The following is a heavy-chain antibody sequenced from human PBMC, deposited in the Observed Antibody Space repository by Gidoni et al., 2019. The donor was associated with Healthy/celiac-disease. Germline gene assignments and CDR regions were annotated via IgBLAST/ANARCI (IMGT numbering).Heavy chain of an antibody. CDR1: GFTFSSYS. Sequence: EVQLVESGGGLVKPGGSLRLSCAASGFTFSSYSMNWVRQAPGKGLEWVSSISSSSSYIYYADSVKGRFTISRDNAKNSLYLKMNSLRAEDTAVYYCARGPSIAARHGSYNDYWGQGTLVTVSS. D-gene: IGHD6-6*01. CDR2: ISSSSSYI. CDR3: ARGPSIAARHGSYNDY. V-gene: IGHV3-21*01. J-gene: IGHJ4*02.